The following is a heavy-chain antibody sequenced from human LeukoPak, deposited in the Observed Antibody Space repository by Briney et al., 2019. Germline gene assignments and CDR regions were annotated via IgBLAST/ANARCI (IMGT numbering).Heavy chain of an antibody. CDR3: ARDTLLWFGEQPDY. J-gene: IGHJ4*02. V-gene: IGHV1-18*04. Sequence: ASVKVSCKASGYTFTSYGISWVRQATGQGLEWMGWISAYNGNTNYAQKLQGRVTMTTDTSTSTAYMELRSLRSDDTAVYYCARDTLLWFGEQPDYWGQGTLVTVSS. D-gene: IGHD3-10*01. CDR2: ISAYNGNT. CDR1: GYTFTSYG.